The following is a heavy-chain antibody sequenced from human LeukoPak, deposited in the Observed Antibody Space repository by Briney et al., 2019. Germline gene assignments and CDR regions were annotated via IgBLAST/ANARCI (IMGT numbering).Heavy chain of an antibody. CDR1: GGSISSSSYY. V-gene: IGHV4-39*07. Sequence: PSETLSLTCTVSGGSISSSSYYWGWIRQPPGKGLEWIGSIYYSGSTYYNPSLKSRVTISVDTSKNQFSLKLSSVTAADTAVYYCARDFWSWGTLYYFDYWGQGTLVTVSS. CDR3: ARDFWSWGTLYYFDY. CDR2: IYYSGST. J-gene: IGHJ4*02. D-gene: IGHD3-16*01.